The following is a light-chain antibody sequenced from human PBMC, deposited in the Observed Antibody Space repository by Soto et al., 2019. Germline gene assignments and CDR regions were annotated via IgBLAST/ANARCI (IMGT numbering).Light chain of an antibody. J-gene: IGKJ3*01. V-gene: IGKV3-15*01. CDR2: VAS. Sequence: EVVMTQSPATLSVSPGERATLSCRASHSVGSNVAWYQQKPGQAPRLLIYVASTRATGIPARFSGSGSGTEFTLTISSLQSEDFAMYFCQQYNTWPPFAFGPGTKVDIK. CDR3: QQYNTWPPFA. CDR1: HSVGSN.